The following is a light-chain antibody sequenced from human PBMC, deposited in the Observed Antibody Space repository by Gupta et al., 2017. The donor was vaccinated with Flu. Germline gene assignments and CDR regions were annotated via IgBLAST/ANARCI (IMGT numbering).Light chain of an antibody. V-gene: IGKV2-28*01. CDR1: QSLLHSGGYNF. CDR3: RQALQTPRT. Sequence: QSLLHSGGYNFLDWYLQKPGQSPQVLIYLGSIRASGVPDRFSGSGSGTDFTLKISRVEAEDVGVYYCRQALQTPRTFGHGTKVDIK. CDR2: LGS. J-gene: IGKJ3*01.